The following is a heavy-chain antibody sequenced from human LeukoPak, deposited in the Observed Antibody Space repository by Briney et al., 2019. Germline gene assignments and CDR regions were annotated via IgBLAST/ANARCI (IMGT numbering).Heavy chain of an antibody. CDR2: ISYCGVT. J-gene: IGHJ3*02. CDR1: GGSISSGGYY. V-gene: IGHV4-61*08. Sequence: KPSETLSLTCTVSGGSISSGGYYWNWIRQPPGRGLEWIGYISYCGVTNYNPSLKSRVTISVDTSKNQFSLKLSSVTAADTAVYYCASGLLVEATSAFDIWGQGIIVTFSS. D-gene: IGHD2-15*01. CDR3: ASGLLVEATSAFDI.